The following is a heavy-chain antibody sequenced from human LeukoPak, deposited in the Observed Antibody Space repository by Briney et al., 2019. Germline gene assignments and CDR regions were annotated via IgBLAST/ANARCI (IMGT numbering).Heavy chain of an antibody. D-gene: IGHD2-2*01. CDR2: IGGSGGVT. CDR1: GFTYSTYA. Sequence: PGGSLRLSCAASGFTYSTYALTWVRQAPGKELEWVSTIGGSGGVTYYADSVKGRFTISRDNSKNTLYLQMNSLRAEDTAVYYCAKDGRGGDCTSASCTNWFGPWGQGTLVTVSS. J-gene: IGHJ5*02. V-gene: IGHV3-23*01. CDR3: AKDGRGGDCTSASCTNWFGP.